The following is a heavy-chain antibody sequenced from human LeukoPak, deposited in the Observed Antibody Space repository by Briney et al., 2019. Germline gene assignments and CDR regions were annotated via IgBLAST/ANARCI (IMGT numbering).Heavy chain of an antibody. Sequence: GGSLRLSCAASGFTFSSYSMNWVRQAPGKGLEWVSSISSSSSYIYYADSVKGRFTISRDNAKNSLYLQMNSLRAEDTAVYYCARDALPLQLWARPIWFDPWGQGTLVTVSS. V-gene: IGHV3-21*01. D-gene: IGHD5-18*01. CDR1: GFTFSSYS. CDR2: ISSSSSYI. J-gene: IGHJ5*02. CDR3: ARDALPLQLWARPIWFDP.